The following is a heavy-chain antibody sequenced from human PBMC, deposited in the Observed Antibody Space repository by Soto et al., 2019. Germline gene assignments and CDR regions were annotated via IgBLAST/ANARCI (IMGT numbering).Heavy chain of an antibody. CDR2: IYYSGST. CDR3: ASYDILTGLGYY. J-gene: IGHJ4*02. Sequence: QVQLQESGPGLVKPSQTLSLTCTVSGGSISSGGYYWSWIRQHPGKGLEWIGYIYYSGSTYYNPSLKSPVTISVDTSKNQFSLKLSSVTAAYTIVYYSASYDILTGLGYYWGQGTLVTVYS. D-gene: IGHD3-9*01. CDR1: GGSISSGGYY. V-gene: IGHV4-31*01.